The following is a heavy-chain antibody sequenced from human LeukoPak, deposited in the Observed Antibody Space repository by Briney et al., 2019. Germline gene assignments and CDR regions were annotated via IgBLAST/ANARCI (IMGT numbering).Heavy chain of an antibody. CDR2: INPNSGGT. V-gene: IGHV1-2*02. CDR1: GYTFTGYY. CDR3: ARARDIVVVVAATPLPDYGMDV. D-gene: IGHD2-15*01. Sequence: ASVKVSCKASGYTFTGYYMHWVRQAPGQGLEWMGWINPNSGGTNYAQKFQGRVTMTRDTSISTAYMELRRLRSDDTAVYYCARARDIVVVVAATPLPDYGMDVWGQGTTVTVSS. J-gene: IGHJ6*02.